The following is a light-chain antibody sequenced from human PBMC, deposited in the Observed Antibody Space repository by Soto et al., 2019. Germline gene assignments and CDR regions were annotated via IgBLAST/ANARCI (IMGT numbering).Light chain of an antibody. Sequence: QSVLTQPPSVSGAPGQRVAISCTGSSSNIGAGYDVHWYQQIPGTAPKLLIHGNSNRPSGVPDRFSGSKSGTSASLAITGLQAEDEGDYYCQSYDSSLSGYVFGTGTQLTVL. V-gene: IGLV1-40*01. CDR3: QSYDSSLSGYV. J-gene: IGLJ1*01. CDR2: GNS. CDR1: SSNIGAGYD.